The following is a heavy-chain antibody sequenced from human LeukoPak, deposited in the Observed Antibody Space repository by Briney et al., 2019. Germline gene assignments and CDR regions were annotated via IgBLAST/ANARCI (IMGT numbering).Heavy chain of an antibody. V-gene: IGHV1-69*04. CDR2: IIPILGIA. CDR1: GGTFSSYA. Sequence: GASVKVSCKASGGTFSSYAISWVRQAPGQGLEWMGRIIPILGIANYAQKFQGRVTITADKSTSTAYMELSSLRSEDTAVYYCARAASRDIVVVPAAIDQQSSPFDYWGQGTLVTVSS. D-gene: IGHD2-2*01. CDR3: ARAASRDIVVVPAAIDQQSSPFDY. J-gene: IGHJ4*02.